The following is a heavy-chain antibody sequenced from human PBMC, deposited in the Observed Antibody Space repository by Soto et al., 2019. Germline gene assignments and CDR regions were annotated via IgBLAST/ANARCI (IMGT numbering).Heavy chain of an antibody. J-gene: IGHJ4*02. V-gene: IGHV3-23*01. CDR2: ISGAAGST. Sequence: EVQLLESGGGLVQPGGSLRLSCAGSGFTFSSYAMNWVRQAPGKGLEWISGISGAAGSTYTADSVKGRFTISRANSKNPLDLQMNSLRAEDTAVYYCARSLPLYDATGYYRAPSDHCGQGTLVTV. CDR1: GFTFSSYA. CDR3: ARSLPLYDATGYYRAPSDH. D-gene: IGHD3-9*01.